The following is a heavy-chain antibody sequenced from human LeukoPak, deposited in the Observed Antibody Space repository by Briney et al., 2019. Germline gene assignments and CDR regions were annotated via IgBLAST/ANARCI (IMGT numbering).Heavy chain of an antibody. CDR1: GFTFSSYA. CDR3: TKKDCSTTSCYKAFDS. D-gene: IGHD2-2*02. J-gene: IGHJ4*02. CDR2: ISTSGGST. Sequence: GGSLRLSCAASGFTFSSYAMSWVRQAPGKGLEWVSVISTSGGSTDIADSVKGRFTISRDNSKNTLYLQMNSLRAEDTAVYYCTKKDCSTTSCYKAFDSWGQGTLVTVSS. V-gene: IGHV3-23*01.